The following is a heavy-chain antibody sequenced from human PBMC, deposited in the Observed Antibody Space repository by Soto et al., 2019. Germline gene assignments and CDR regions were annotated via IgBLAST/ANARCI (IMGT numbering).Heavy chain of an antibody. CDR2: IKRKSDGETT. V-gene: IGHV3-15*01. CDR3: TTEQYCSSNTCPGAFDM. CDR1: GFTFRHVW. J-gene: IGHJ3*02. Sequence: DVPLVESGGDLVNPGGSLRLSCAASGFTFRHVWMNWVRQAPGKGLEWVGHIKRKSDGETTEYAAPVKGRFTISRDDSKNMLFLQMNSLKTEDTAVYYCTTEQYCSSNTCPGAFDMWGQGTMVTVSS. D-gene: IGHD2-2*01.